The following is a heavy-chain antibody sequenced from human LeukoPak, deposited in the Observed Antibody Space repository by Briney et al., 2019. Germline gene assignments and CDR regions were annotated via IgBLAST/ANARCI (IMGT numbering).Heavy chain of an antibody. CDR2: ISSSSSTI. D-gene: IGHD6-19*01. CDR1: GFTLSGYG. J-gene: IGHJ4*02. CDR3: AREGMQWLLL. V-gene: IGHV3-48*01. Sequence: LPGGSLRLSCAASGFTLSGYGMNWVRQAPGKGLEWVSYISSSSSTIYYADSAKGRLTISRDNAKNSLYLQMNSLRAEDTALYYCAREGMQWLLLWGQGTLVTVSS.